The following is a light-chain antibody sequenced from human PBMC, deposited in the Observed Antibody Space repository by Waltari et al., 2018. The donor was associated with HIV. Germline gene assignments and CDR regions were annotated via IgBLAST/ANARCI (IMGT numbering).Light chain of an antibody. CDR1: HLEYKG. J-gene: IGLJ2*01. CDR2: DYS. V-gene: IGLV3-21*02. Sequence: SYVLTQPPSVSVAPGQTAKLSCWGPHLEYKGVQWYRQKPGQAPVLVIYDYSDRPTGIPERFSGSNSGNTATLTVSMVEAGDEADYYCQLWDTSADHPAFFGGGTKLTVV. CDR3: QLWDTSADHPAF.